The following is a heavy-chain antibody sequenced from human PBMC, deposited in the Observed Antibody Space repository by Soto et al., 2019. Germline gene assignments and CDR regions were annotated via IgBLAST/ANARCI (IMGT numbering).Heavy chain of an antibody. CDR2: ISYDGSNK. D-gene: IGHD4-17*01. Sequence: QVQLVESGGGGVQPGRSLRLSCAASGFTFSSYGMHWVRQAPGKGLEWVAVISYDGSNKYYADSVKGRFTISRDNSKNTLYLQMNSLRAEDTAVYYCARDSTVTTWSYFDYWGQGTLVTVSS. CDR1: GFTFSSYG. CDR3: ARDSTVTTWSYFDY. J-gene: IGHJ4*02. V-gene: IGHV3-30*03.